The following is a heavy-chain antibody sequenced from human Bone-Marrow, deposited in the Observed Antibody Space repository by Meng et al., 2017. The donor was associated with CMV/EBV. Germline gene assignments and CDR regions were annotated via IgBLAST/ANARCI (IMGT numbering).Heavy chain of an antibody. D-gene: IGHD3-10*01. CDR1: GFTFSSYW. CDR3: ARERIGEIDLYAY. Sequence: GGSLRLSCAASGFTFSSYWMSWVRQAPGKGLEWVANIKQDGSEKYYVDSVKGRFTISRDNAKNSLYLQMNSLRAEDTAVYYCARERIGEIDLYAYWGQGPLVHVAS. V-gene: IGHV3-7*01. J-gene: IGHJ4*02. CDR2: IKQDGSEK.